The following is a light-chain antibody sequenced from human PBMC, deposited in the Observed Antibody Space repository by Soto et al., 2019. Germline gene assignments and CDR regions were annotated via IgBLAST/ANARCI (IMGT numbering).Light chain of an antibody. J-gene: IGKJ5*01. Sequence: EIVLTQSPATLSLSPGERATLSCRASQSVRSYLAWYQQKPGQSPRLLIYDASSRAAGIPARFSGSGSGTDFTLTISGLEPEDFAVYYCQQRGSWPPITFGQGTRLEI. CDR2: DAS. CDR3: QQRGSWPPIT. CDR1: QSVRSY. V-gene: IGKV3-11*01.